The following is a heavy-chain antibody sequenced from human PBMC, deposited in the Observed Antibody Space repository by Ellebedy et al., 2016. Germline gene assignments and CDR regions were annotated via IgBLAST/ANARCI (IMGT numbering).Heavy chain of an antibody. CDR3: AKARGPRDYYYYGMDV. CDR2: ITGSGGTT. V-gene: IGHV3-23*01. J-gene: IGHJ6*02. D-gene: IGHD3-10*01. CDR1: GFTFSSYA. Sequence: GESLKISXAASGFTFSSYAMSWVRQAPGKGLEWVSRITGSGGTTNSADSVKGRFSISRDNSRNTLYLQMNSLTAEDTAVYYCAKARGPRDYYYYGMDVWGRGTTVTVSS.